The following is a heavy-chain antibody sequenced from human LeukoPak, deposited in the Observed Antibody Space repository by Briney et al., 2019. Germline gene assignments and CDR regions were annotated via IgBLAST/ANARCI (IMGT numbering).Heavy chain of an antibody. Sequence: SETLSLTCAVSGGSISSGGYSWSWIRQPPGKGLEWIGYIYYGGSTYYNPSLKSRVTISVDTSKNQFSLKLSSVTAADTAVYYCARGLYDSIPFDYWGQGTLVTVSS. CDR1: GGSISSGGYS. V-gene: IGHV4-30-4*07. CDR2: IYYGGST. J-gene: IGHJ4*02. CDR3: ARGLYDSIPFDY. D-gene: IGHD3-22*01.